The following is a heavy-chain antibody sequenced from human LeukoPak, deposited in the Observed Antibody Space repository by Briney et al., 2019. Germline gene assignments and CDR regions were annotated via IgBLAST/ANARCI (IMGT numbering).Heavy chain of an antibody. D-gene: IGHD3-10*01. CDR3: ARDGDTMVRGVIPPSPYYFDY. J-gene: IGHJ4*02. CDR2: IKQDGSEK. CDR1: GFTFSSYW. Sequence: PGGSLRLSCAASGFTFSSYWMSWVRQAPGKGLEWVANIKQDGSEKYYVDSVKGRFTISRDNSKNTLYLQMNSLRAEDTAVYYCARDGDTMVRGVIPPSPYYFDYWGQGTLVTVSS. V-gene: IGHV3-7*03.